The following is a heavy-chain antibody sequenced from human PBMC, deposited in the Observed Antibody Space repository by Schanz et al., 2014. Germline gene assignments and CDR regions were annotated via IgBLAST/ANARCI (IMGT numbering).Heavy chain of an antibody. J-gene: IGHJ4*02. V-gene: IGHV3-11*04. CDR2: ISSRGTTI. CDR1: GFTFSDYY. D-gene: IGHD1-26*01. Sequence: VQLVESGGGLVTPGGSLRLSCAASGFTFSDYYMSWIRQAPGKGLECISYISSRGTTIYYADSVKGRFTISRDNAKNSLSLQMDRLRDEDTAVYYCARRYSGRYCFDYWGQGTLVAVSS. CDR3: ARRYSGRYCFDY.